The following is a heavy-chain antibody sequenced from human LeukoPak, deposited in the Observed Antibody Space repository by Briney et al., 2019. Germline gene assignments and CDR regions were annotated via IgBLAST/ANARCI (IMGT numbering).Heavy chain of an antibody. CDR1: GFTFNSYS. V-gene: IGHV3-21*01. CDR2: ISSGSSYM. D-gene: IGHD3-22*01. Sequence: GGSLRLSCAASGFTFNSYSMNWVRQAPGKGLEWVSSISSGSSYMYYADSVKGRFTISRDNAKNSLYLQMNSLRAEDTAVYYCAKSPYYYDSSGYFDYWGQGTLVTVSS. J-gene: IGHJ4*02. CDR3: AKSPYYYDSSGYFDY.